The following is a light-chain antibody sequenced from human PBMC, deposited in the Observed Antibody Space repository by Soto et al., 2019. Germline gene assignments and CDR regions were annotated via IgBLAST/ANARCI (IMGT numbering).Light chain of an antibody. V-gene: IGKV3D-15*01. CDR1: QSVDSN. CDR2: GAS. J-gene: IGKJ4*01. Sequence: EIVMTQSPATLSVSPGDGATLSCRASQSVDSNLAWYQQKPGQTPRLLMYGASTRPTGIPARFSGGGSGTEFTRTIISLQSADSAVYYCQQYYDWPLPFGGGTQVEIQ. CDR3: QQYYDWPLP.